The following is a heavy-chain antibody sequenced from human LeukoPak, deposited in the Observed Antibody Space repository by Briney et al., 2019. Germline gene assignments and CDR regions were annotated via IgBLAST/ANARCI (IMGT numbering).Heavy chain of an antibody. D-gene: IGHD2/OR15-2a*01. J-gene: IGHJ6*03. Sequence: SETLSLTCAVHGGSLSNHFWSWIRQTPGKGLEWIGEINHSGATNYNPSVEGRVTISVDTSKNQFSLKLSSVTAADTAVYYCARLSIVAYYYYYYMDVWGKGTTVIVSS. V-gene: IGHV4-34*01. CDR2: INHSGAT. CDR3: ARLSIVAYYYYYYMDV. CDR1: GGSLSNHF.